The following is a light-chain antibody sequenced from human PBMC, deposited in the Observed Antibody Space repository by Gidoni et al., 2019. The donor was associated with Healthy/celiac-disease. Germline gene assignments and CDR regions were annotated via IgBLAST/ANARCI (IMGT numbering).Light chain of an antibody. CDR2: GKN. Sequence: SSELTQDPAVSVALGQTVRITCQGDSLRSYDASWYQQKPGQALVLVIYGKNNRPSVIPDRFSGSSSGNTASLTITGAQAEDEADYYCNSRDSSGNLYVFGTGTKVTVL. CDR3: NSRDSSGNLYV. CDR1: SLRSYD. V-gene: IGLV3-19*01. J-gene: IGLJ1*01.